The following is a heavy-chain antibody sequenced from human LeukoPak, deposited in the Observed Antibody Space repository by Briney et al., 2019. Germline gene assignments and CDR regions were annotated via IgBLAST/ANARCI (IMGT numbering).Heavy chain of an antibody. J-gene: IGHJ4*02. CDR1: GYTFTDYY. CDR3: ARHSSRRPQKYDIATSFSTEN. V-gene: IGHV1-2*02. D-gene: IGHD3-9*01. CDR2: INPKIGGT. Sequence: ASVTVSCKTSGYTFTDYYIHWVRQAPGQGLESMGWINPKIGGTNYAPRFQGRVSMTSDTSITTAYMQLRRVTSDDTAVYYCARHSSRRPQKYDIATSFSTENWGQGTLVAVSS.